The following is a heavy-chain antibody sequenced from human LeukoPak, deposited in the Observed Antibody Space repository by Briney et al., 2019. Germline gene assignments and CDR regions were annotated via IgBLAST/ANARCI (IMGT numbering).Heavy chain of an antibody. V-gene: IGHV3-66*01. CDR1: GFTFSSYA. D-gene: IGHD3-22*01. CDR3: ARADRYDSSGYVGGY. Sequence: GGSLRLSCAASGFTFSSYAMSWVRQAPGKGLEWVSVIYSGGSTYYADSVKGRFTISRDNSKNTLYLQMNSLRAEDTAVYYCARADRYDSSGYVGGYWGQGTLVTVSS. J-gene: IGHJ4*02. CDR2: IYSGGST.